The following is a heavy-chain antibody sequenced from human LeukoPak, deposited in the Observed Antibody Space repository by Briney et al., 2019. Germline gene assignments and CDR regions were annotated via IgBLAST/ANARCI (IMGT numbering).Heavy chain of an antibody. CDR2: IYYSGST. J-gene: IGHJ4*02. D-gene: IGHD3-10*01. CDR1: GGSISSGGYY. V-gene: IGHV4-31*03. Sequence: SQTLSLTCTVSGGSISSGGYYWSWIRQHPGKGLEWIGYIYYSGSTYYNPSLKSRVTISVDTSKNQFSLKLSSVTAADTAVHYCARATGHYYGSGSYYPTYFDYWGQGTLVTVSS. CDR3: ARATGHYYGSGSYYPTYFDY.